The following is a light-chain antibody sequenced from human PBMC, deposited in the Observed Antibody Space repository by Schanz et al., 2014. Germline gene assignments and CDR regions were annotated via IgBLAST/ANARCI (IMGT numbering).Light chain of an antibody. CDR3: QQYITVPQ. V-gene: IGKV4-1*01. CDR1: QSVLYNVNNKHY. Sequence: DVVVTQSPDSLAVSLGERATINCKSSQSVLYNVNNKHYLGWYQKKPGQPPKLLIYWASTRDSGVPNRFSGGGSGTDLPLTISNLQAEDAAVYYCQQYITVPQFGQGTKVEIK. CDR2: WAS. J-gene: IGKJ1*01.